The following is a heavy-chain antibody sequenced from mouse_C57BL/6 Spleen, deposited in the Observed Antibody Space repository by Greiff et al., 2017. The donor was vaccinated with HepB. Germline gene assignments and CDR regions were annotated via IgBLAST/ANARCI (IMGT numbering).Heavy chain of an antibody. CDR1: GYTFTDYE. CDR2: IDPETGGT. D-gene: IGHD2-5*01. Sequence: QVQLQQSGAELVRPGASVTLSCKASGYTFTDYEMHWVKQTPVHGLEWIGAIDPETGGTAYNQKFKGKAILTADKSASTAYMELRSLTSEDSAVYYCTRRDYSNHYYAMDYWGQGTSFIVSS. CDR3: TRRDYSNHYYAMDY. V-gene: IGHV1-15*01. J-gene: IGHJ4*01.